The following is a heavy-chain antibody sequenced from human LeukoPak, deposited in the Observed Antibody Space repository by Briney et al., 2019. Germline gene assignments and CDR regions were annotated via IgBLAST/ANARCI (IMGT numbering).Heavy chain of an antibody. CDR3: ARDGGYSGYDADC. J-gene: IGHJ4*02. V-gene: IGHV3-48*01. Sequence: GGSLRLSCAASGFTFSSYAMSWVRQAPGKGLEWVSYISSSSSTIYYADSVRGRFTISRENDKNSLFLQMNSLRAEDTAVYYCARDGGYSGYDADCWGQGTLVTVSS. CDR2: ISSSSSTI. D-gene: IGHD5-12*01. CDR1: GFTFSSYA.